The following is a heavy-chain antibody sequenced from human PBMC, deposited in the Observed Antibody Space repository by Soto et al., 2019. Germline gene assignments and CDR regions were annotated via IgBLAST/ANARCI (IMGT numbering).Heavy chain of an antibody. CDR1: GGTFSSYA. Sequence: SVKVSCKASGGTFSSYAISWVRQAPGQGLEWMGGIIPIFGTANSAQKFQGRVTITADKSTSTAYMELSSLRSEDTAVYYCARDLGYDSSGYYSGIFDYWGQGTLVTVSS. V-gene: IGHV1-69*06. D-gene: IGHD3-22*01. CDR3: ARDLGYDSSGYYSGIFDY. CDR2: IIPIFGTA. J-gene: IGHJ4*02.